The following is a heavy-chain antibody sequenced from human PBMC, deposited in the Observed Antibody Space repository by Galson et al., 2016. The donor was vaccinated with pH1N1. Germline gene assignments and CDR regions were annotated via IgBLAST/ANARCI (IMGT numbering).Heavy chain of an antibody. CDR1: AFTFSRYW. Sequence: SLRLSCAASAFTFSRYWMSWVRQAPGKGLEWVANIKEDGSERYYVDSVKGRFTISRDNAKKTLYLQMNSLRAEDTAVYYCARDGNLWGGLGYSYYYSMDVWGKGTTVIVSS. CDR2: IKEDGSER. D-gene: IGHD2-21*01. CDR3: ARDGNLWGGLGYSYYYSMDV. V-gene: IGHV3-7*01. J-gene: IGHJ6*03.